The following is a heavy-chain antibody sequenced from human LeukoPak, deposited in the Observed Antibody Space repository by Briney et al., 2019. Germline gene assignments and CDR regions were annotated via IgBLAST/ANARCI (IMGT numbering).Heavy chain of an antibody. J-gene: IGHJ6*03. D-gene: IGHD3-9*01. V-gene: IGHV3-23*01. CDR2: ISGSGGST. CDR1: GFTFSSYA. Sequence: GGSLRLSCAASGFTFSSYAMNWVRQAPGKGLEWVSVISGSGGSTYYADSVKGRFTISRDNSKNTLYLQMNSLRAEDTAVYYCAKGVKVPLLRYFSYYMDVWGKGTTVTISS. CDR3: AKGVKVPLLRYFSYYMDV.